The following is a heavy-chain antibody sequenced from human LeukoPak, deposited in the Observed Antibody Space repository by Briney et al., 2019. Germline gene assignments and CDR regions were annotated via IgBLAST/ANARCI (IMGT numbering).Heavy chain of an antibody. CDR3: ARTEYSSSSGALDI. CDR1: GFRFTSYW. D-gene: IGHD6-6*01. J-gene: IGHJ3*02. CDR2: INPGDSDT. Sequence: GESLKIFCEGSGFRFTSYWIGWVRPMPGKGLELMGIINPGDSDTRYSPSLEGQVTISADKSISTAYLQRSSLEASDTAIYYCARTEYSSSSGALDIWGQGTMVTVSS. V-gene: IGHV5-51*01.